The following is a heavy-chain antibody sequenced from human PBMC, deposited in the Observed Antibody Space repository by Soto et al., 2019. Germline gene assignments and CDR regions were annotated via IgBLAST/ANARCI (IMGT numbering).Heavy chain of an antibody. J-gene: IGHJ5*02. CDR1: GYTLSNYA. CDR3: ARDGEGRAGAGMVS. V-gene: IGHV1-3*01. D-gene: IGHD6-13*01. Sequence: QVQLVQSGAEVKKPGASVKVSCKASGYTLSNYAMHWVRQAPGQRLEWMGWVNAGNGDIKYSEKFQGRVSITRDTSANTAYMELSSLRFEDTAVYYWARDGEGRAGAGMVSWGQGTLVTVSS. CDR2: VNAGNGDI.